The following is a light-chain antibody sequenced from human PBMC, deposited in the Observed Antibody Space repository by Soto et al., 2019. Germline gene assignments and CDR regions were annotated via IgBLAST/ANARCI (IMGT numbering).Light chain of an antibody. CDR2: AAS. V-gene: IGKV1-12*01. Sequence: DIQMTQSPSSLSASVGDRVTITCRASQGISNWLAWYQQKPGKAPNLLIFAASSLQSGVPSRFSGSGSGTDFTLTISDLQPEDFSTYYCQQDNSFPPTCGQGTMLEIK. CDR1: QGISNW. CDR3: QQDNSFPPT. J-gene: IGKJ2*01.